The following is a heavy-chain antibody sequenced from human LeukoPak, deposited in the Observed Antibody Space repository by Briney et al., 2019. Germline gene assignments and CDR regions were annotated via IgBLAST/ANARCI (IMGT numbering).Heavy chain of an antibody. CDR2: INPNSGGT. D-gene: IGHD2-2*01. CDR1: GYTFTGYY. V-gene: IGHV1-2*02. J-gene: IGHJ6*03. Sequence: ASVKVSCKASGYTFTGYYMHWVRQAPGQGLEWMGWINPNSGGTNYAQKFQGRVTMTRDTSISTAYMELSRLRSDDTAVYYCARDREQLLFSYYYMDVWGKGTTVTVSS. CDR3: ARDREQLLFSYYYMDV.